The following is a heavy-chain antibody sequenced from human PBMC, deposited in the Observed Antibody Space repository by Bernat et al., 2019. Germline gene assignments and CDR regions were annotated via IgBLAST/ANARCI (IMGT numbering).Heavy chain of an antibody. CDR2: IRYDGSNK. D-gene: IGHD2-15*01. V-gene: IGHV3-30*02. J-gene: IGHJ3*02. Sequence: VQLVESGGGLVKPGGSLRLSCAASGFTFSSYGMHWVRQAPGKGLEWVAFIRYDGSNKYYADSVKGRFTISRDNSKNTLYLQMNSLRAEDTAVYYCAKKIVVVVAATPDDAFDIWGQGTMVTVSS. CDR1: GFTFSSYG. CDR3: AKKIVVVVAATPDDAFDI.